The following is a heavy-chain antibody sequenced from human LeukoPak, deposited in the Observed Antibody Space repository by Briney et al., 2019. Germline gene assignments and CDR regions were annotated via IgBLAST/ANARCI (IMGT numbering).Heavy chain of an antibody. CDR3: ARTMWGFDY. V-gene: IGHV3-48*03. Sequence: QPGGSLRLSCASSGFAFSDYEMNWVRQAPGKGLEWVSYISSSGSIIYYADSVKGRFTISRDNAKRSLFLQMNSLRVEDTAFYYCARTMWGFDYWGQGTLVTVSS. CDR2: ISSSGSII. J-gene: IGHJ4*02. CDR1: GFAFSDYE. D-gene: IGHD7-27*01.